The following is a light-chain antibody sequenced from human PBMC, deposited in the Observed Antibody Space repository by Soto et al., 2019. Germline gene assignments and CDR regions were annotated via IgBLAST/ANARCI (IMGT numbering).Light chain of an antibody. Sequence: QSALTQPASVSASPGQSITISCTGTSSDVGGYKFVSWYQHHPGKAPKLMIYEVNNRPSGVSNRFSGSKSGNTASLTISGLQPEDEADYYCLSYTSSSTLYVFGPGTKLTVL. CDR2: EVN. J-gene: IGLJ1*01. CDR3: LSYTSSSTLYV. CDR1: SSDVGGYKF. V-gene: IGLV2-14*01.